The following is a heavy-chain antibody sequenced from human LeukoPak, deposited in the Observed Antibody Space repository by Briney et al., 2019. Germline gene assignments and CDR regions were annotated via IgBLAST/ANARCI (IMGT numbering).Heavy chain of an antibody. CDR2: INASGST. CDR1: GGSISSYY. J-gene: IGHJ5*02. D-gene: IGHD1-26*01. Sequence: SSETLSLTCTVSGGSISSYYWSWIRQPAGKGLEWLGRINASGSTNYNPSLKSRVTMSVDTSQNQFFLKVNSVTAADTAVYYCARSPSGTSSRWFDRWGQGTLVTVSS. V-gene: IGHV4-4*07. CDR3: ARSPSGTSSRWFDR.